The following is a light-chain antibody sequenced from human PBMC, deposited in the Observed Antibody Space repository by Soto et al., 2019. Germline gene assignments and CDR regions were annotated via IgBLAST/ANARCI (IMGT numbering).Light chain of an antibody. CDR3: MQALQTPYT. Sequence: DILMTQSPLSLPVTPGEPASISCRSSQSLLHSNGYNYLDWYLQKPGQSPQLLIYLGSDRASGVTDSFSGSGSGTDFTLKISRVEAEDVGVYYCMQALQTPYTFGQGTKLEIK. J-gene: IGKJ2*01. V-gene: IGKV2-28*01. CDR2: LGS. CDR1: QSLLHSNGYNY.